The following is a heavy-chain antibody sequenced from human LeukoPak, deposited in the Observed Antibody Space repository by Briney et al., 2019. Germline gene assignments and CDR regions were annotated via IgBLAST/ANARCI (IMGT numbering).Heavy chain of an antibody. Sequence: GGSLRLSCAASGFTFSRYWMTWVRQAPGKGLEWVANIKQDGSEKYYVDSVKGRFTISRDNAKNSLYLQMNSLRAEGTAVYYCARHEANYYDASGSAYVGRIFESWGQGSLVSVSS. D-gene: IGHD3-22*01. V-gene: IGHV3-7*01. CDR1: GFTFSRYW. CDR3: ARHEANYYDASGSAYVGRIFES. CDR2: IKQDGSEK. J-gene: IGHJ4*02.